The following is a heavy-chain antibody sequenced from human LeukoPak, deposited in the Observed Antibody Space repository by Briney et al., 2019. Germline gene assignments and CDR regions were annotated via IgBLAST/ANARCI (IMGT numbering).Heavy chain of an antibody. D-gene: IGHD6-6*01. CDR2: IYNSETI. Sequence: SETLSLTCAVYGGSFSGYYWSWIRQPPGKGLEWIGYIYNSETINYNPSLTSRVTISLDTSKNQVSLKLTSVTAADTAVYYCVRVGGASSILSAFDIWGQGTMVTVSS. CDR3: VRVGGASSILSAFDI. V-gene: IGHV4-59*01. J-gene: IGHJ3*02. CDR1: GGSFSGYY.